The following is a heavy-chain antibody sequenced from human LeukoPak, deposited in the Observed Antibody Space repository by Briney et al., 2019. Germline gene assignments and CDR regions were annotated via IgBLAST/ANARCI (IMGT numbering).Heavy chain of an antibody. Sequence: GGSLRLSCAASGFTFSSYSMNWVRQAPGKGLEWVSYISSSSRTIYYADSVKGRFTISRDNAKNSLYLQMNSLRAEDTAVYYCARGSGYSSFYYYYGMDVWGQGTTVTVSS. CDR2: ISSSSRTI. CDR1: GFTFSSYS. J-gene: IGHJ6*02. V-gene: IGHV3-48*04. D-gene: IGHD5-18*01. CDR3: ARGSGYSSFYYYYGMDV.